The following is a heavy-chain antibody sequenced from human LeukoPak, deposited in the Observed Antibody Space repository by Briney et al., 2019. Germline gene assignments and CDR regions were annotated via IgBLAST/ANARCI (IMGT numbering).Heavy chain of an antibody. D-gene: IGHD3-16*01. Sequence: GGSLRLSCAASGFTFSSYGMHWVRQAPGKGLEWVAVISYDGSNKYYADSVKGRFTISRDNSKNTLYLQMNSLRAEDTAVYYCAKYLRWGAFDIWGQGTMVTVSS. J-gene: IGHJ3*02. V-gene: IGHV3-30*18. CDR1: GFTFSSYG. CDR3: AKYLRWGAFDI. CDR2: ISYDGSNK.